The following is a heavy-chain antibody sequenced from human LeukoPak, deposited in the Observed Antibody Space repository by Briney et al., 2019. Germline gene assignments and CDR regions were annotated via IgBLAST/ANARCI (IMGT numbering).Heavy chain of an antibody. CDR2: IDPSDSYT. CDR3: ARQGYYDILTGYYDAFDI. V-gene: IGHV5-10-1*01. J-gene: IGHJ3*02. CDR1: GYSFTSYW. Sequence: GESLKISCKGSGYSFTSYWISWVRQMPGKGLEWMGRIDPSDSYTNHSPSFQGHVTISADKSISTAYLQWSSLKASDTAMYYCARQGYYDILTGYYDAFDIWGQGTMVTVSS. D-gene: IGHD3-9*01.